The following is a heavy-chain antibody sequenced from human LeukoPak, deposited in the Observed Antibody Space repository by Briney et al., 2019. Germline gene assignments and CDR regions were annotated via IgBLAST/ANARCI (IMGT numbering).Heavy chain of an antibody. D-gene: IGHD6-13*01. V-gene: IGHV3-30*18. J-gene: IGHJ4*02. CDR3: AKSRWSAALYYFDY. CDR2: ISYDGSNK. CDR1: GFTFRSYG. Sequence: GGSLRLSCAASGFTFRSYGMHWVRQAPGKGLEWVAVISYDGSNKYYADSAKGRFTISRDNSKKTLYLQMNSLRAEDTAVYYCAKSRWSAALYYFDYWGQGTLVTVSS.